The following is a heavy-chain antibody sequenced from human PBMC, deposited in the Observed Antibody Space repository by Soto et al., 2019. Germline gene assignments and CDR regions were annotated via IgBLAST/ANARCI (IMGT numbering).Heavy chain of an antibody. CDR1: GFTFSSFA. CDR2: VSYDGSKK. J-gene: IGHJ4*02. Sequence: GGSLRLSCAASGFTFSSFAMHWVRQAPGKGLEWVALVSYDGSKKFYADSVKGRFTISRDNYKNTLYLQMNSLRAEDTAVYYCARNDWNQYYFDYWGQGALVTVSS. V-gene: IGHV3-30-3*01. CDR3: ARNDWNQYYFDY. D-gene: IGHD1-1*01.